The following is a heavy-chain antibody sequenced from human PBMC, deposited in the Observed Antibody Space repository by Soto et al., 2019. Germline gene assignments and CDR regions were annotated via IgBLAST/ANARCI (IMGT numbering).Heavy chain of an antibody. CDR2: ISYDGSNK. CDR1: GFTFSSYG. J-gene: IGHJ4*02. Sequence: PGGSLRLSCAASGFTFSSYGMHWVRQAPGKGLEWVAVISYDGSNKYYADSVKGRFTISRDTSKNTLYLQMNSLRAEDTAVYYCAKDLDIVVVPAAVPLLYWGQGTLVTVSS. D-gene: IGHD2-2*03. CDR3: AKDLDIVVVPAAVPLLY. V-gene: IGHV3-30*18.